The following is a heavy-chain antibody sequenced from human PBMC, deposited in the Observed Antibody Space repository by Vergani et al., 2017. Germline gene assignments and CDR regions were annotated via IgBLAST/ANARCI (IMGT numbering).Heavy chain of an antibody. CDR2: IIPIFGTA. J-gene: IGHJ2*01. CDR1: GGTFSSYA. CDR3: ARDGLGPQKYSGSYGWYFDL. Sequence: QVQLVQSGAEVKKPGSSVKVSCKASGGTFSSYAISWVRQAPGQGLEWMGGIIPIFGTANYAQKFQGRVTITADESTSTAYMELSSLRSEDTAVYYCARDGLGPQKYSGSYGWYFDLWGRGTLVTVSS. V-gene: IGHV1-69*01. D-gene: IGHD1-26*01.